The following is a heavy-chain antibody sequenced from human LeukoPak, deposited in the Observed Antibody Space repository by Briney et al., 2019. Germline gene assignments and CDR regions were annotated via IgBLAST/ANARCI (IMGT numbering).Heavy chain of an antibody. CDR3: ASGLAAAGYYYYYGMDV. V-gene: IGHV6-1*01. J-gene: IGHJ6*02. CDR1: GNSVSSNSAA. Sequence: SQTLSLTCVISGNSVSSNSAAWNWIRQSPSRGLEWLGRTYYRSKWYNEYVVSVKSRITINPDTSKNQFSLQLNSVTPEDTAVYYCASGLAAAGYYYYYGMDVWGQGTTVTVSS. CDR2: TYYRSKWYN. D-gene: IGHD6-13*01.